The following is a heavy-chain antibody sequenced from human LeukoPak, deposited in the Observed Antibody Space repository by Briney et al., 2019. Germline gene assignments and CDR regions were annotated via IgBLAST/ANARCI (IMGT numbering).Heavy chain of an antibody. CDR3: ARELGITIFGVVIPYGMDV. CDR1: GFTFSSYS. D-gene: IGHD3-3*01. CDR2: ISSSSSYI. Sequence: GGSLKLSCAASGFTFSSYSMNWVRQAPGKGLEWVSSISSSSSYIYYADSVKGRFTISRDNAKNSLYLQMNSLRAEDTAVYYCARELGITIFGVVIPYGMDVWGQGTTVTVSS. J-gene: IGHJ6*02. V-gene: IGHV3-21*01.